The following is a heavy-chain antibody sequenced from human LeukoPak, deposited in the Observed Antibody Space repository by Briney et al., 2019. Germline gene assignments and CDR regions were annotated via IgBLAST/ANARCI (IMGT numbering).Heavy chain of an antibody. CDR1: GFTFSSYE. CDR2: ISSSGSTI. CDR3: AREPPGGYDILTGYYRKGAFDI. V-gene: IGHV3-48*03. Sequence: GGSLRLSCAASGFTFSSYEMNWVRQAPGKGLEWVSYISSSGSTIYYADSVKGRFTISRDNAKNSLYLQMNSLRAEDTAVYYCAREPPGGYDILTGYYRKGAFDIWGQGTMVTVSS. D-gene: IGHD3-9*01. J-gene: IGHJ3*02.